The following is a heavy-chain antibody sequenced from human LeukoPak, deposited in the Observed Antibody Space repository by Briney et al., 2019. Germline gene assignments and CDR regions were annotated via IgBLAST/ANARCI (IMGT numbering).Heavy chain of an antibody. V-gene: IGHV1-69*04. D-gene: IGHD5-24*01. CDR1: GGTFSSYA. Sequence: SVKVSCKASGGTFSSYAISWVRQALGQGLEWMGRIIPIFGIANYAQKFQGRVTITADKSTSTAYMELSSLRSDDTAVYYCARRRDDYYYGMDVWGQGTTVTVSS. CDR3: ARRRDDYYYGMDV. J-gene: IGHJ6*02. CDR2: IIPIFGIA.